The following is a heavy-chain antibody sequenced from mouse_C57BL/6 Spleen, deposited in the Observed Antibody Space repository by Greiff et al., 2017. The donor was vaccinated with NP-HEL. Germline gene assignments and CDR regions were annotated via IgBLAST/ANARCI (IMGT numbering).Heavy chain of an antibody. CDR2: IDPENGDT. V-gene: IGHV14-4*01. CDR3: TDGSSSWFAY. Sequence: EVQRVESGAELVRPGASVKLSCTASGFNIKDDYMHWVKQRPEQGLAWIGWIDPENGDTEYASKFQGKATITADTSSNTAYLQLSSLTSEDTAVYYCTDGSSSWFAYWGQGTLVTVSA. J-gene: IGHJ3*01. D-gene: IGHD1-1*01. CDR1: GFNIKDDY.